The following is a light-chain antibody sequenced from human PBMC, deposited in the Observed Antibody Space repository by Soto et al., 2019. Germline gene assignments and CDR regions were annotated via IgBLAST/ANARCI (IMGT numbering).Light chain of an antibody. CDR2: DAP. Sequence: IQVTLSRSSLSAAVVDRVTSTCQTSQDISTYLNWYQQKPGKAPKLLIYDAPNLETGVPSRFSGSGSGTDFTFTISSLQPEDIATYYCQHYANLPLTFGGGTKVDIK. V-gene: IGKV1-33*01. CDR3: QHYANLPLT. J-gene: IGKJ4*01. CDR1: QDISTY.